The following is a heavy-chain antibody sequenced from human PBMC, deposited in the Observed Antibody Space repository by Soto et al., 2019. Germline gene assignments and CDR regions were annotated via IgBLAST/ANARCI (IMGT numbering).Heavy chain of an antibody. Sequence: QVQLVESGGGVVQPGRSLRLSCAASGFTFSSYGMHWVRQAPGKGLEWVAVISYDGSNKYYADSVKGRFTISRDNSKNTLYLQMNSLRAEDTAVYYCAKDLFPLRFPFAYYMDVWGKGTTVTVSS. V-gene: IGHV3-30*18. J-gene: IGHJ6*03. CDR2: ISYDGSNK. D-gene: IGHD3-3*01. CDR1: GFTFSSYG. CDR3: AKDLFPLRFPFAYYMDV.